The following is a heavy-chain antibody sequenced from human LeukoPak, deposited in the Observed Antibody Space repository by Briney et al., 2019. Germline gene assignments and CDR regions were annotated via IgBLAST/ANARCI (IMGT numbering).Heavy chain of an antibody. CDR2: IYYSGSF. D-gene: IGHD6-19*01. CDR3: ARGRDWAVADIDY. J-gene: IGHJ4*02. V-gene: IGHV4-59*01. CDR1: GGSISTYY. Sequence: SETLSLTCTVSGGSISTYYWSWIRQPPGKGLEWIGYIYYSGSFNYNPSLKSRVTISLDTSKNQFSLQLTSMTAADTAIYYCARGRDWAVADIDYWGQGTLVTASS.